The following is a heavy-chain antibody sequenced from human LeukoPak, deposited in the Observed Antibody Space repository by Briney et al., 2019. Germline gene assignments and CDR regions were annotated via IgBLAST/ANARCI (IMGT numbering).Heavy chain of an antibody. Sequence: GGSLRLSCAASGFTFSSYGMHWVRQVPGKGLEWVTFISYDGSEIYYVDSVKGRFTISRDNAKNLLYLQMNSLRAEDTAVYYCARPGYTAGYDIWGQGTLVTVSS. D-gene: IGHD3-9*01. CDR3: ARPGYTAGYDI. CDR2: ISYDGSEI. J-gene: IGHJ3*02. V-gene: IGHV3-30*03. CDR1: GFTFSSYG.